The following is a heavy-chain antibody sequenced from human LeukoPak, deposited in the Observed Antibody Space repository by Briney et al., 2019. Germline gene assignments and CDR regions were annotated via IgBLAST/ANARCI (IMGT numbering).Heavy chain of an antibody. Sequence: GGSLRLSCAASGFIFTSYWMSWVRQAPGKGLEWVANIKQDGSEKYYVDSVKGRFTISRDNAKNSLYLQMNSLRAHDTAVYYCARVSSSGWDYYYYYYMDVWGKGTTVTVSS. CDR3: ARVSSSGWDYYYYYYMDV. CDR1: GFIFTSYW. CDR2: IKQDGSEK. D-gene: IGHD6-19*01. J-gene: IGHJ6*03. V-gene: IGHV3-7*01.